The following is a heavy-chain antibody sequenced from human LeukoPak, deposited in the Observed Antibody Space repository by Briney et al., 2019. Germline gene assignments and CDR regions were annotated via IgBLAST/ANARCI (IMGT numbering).Heavy chain of an antibody. D-gene: IGHD6-13*01. CDR3: ARDKPGAAAGRN. V-gene: IGHV1-69*04. CDR2: IIPILGIA. CDR1: GGTFSSYA. J-gene: IGHJ4*02. Sequence: SVKVSCKASGGTFSSYAISWVRQAPGQGLEWMGRIIPILGIANYAQKFQGRVTITADKSTSTAYMELSSLRSEDTAVYYCARDKPGAAAGRNWGQGTLVIVSS.